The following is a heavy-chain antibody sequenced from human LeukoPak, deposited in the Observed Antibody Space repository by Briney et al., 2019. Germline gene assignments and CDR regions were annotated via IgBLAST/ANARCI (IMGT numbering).Heavy chain of an antibody. J-gene: IGHJ4*02. CDR2: INPNSGGT. CDR1: GYTFIGYY. V-gene: IGHV1-2*02. CDR3: ARDASPFDY. Sequence: TSVKVSCKASGYTFIGYYIHWVRQAPGQGLEWMGWINPNSGGTNYAQRFQGRVTMTRDTSISTAYMELSGLRSDDTAVYYCARDASPFDYWGQGTLVTVSS.